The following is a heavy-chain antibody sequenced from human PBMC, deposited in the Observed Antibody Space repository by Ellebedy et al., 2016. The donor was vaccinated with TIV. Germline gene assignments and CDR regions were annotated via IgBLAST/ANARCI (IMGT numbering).Heavy chain of an antibody. Sequence: SVKVSXKASGGTFSSYAISWVRQAPGQGLEWMGGIIPIFGTANYAQKFQGRVTITADESTSTAYMELSSLRSEDTAVYYCARDFSRVLWFGENTYGMDVWGQGTTVTVSS. D-gene: IGHD3-10*01. J-gene: IGHJ6*02. V-gene: IGHV1-69*13. CDR1: GGTFSSYA. CDR2: IIPIFGTA. CDR3: ARDFSRVLWFGENTYGMDV.